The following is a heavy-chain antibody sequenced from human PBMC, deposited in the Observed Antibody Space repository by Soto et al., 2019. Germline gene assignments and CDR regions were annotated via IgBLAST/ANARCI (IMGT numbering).Heavy chain of an antibody. Sequence: EVQLVESGGDFVKPGGSLRLSCAASGFTVTHAYMMWVRHAPRKGLEWVGRIANKADGGTSQYAAPVKGRFTISGDESENTLYLQMNSLKIEDTAVYYCASSKSTAGAFDFWGRGTLVTVFS. CDR1: GFTVTHAY. J-gene: IGHJ5*01. V-gene: IGHV3-15*07. CDR3: ASSKSTAGAFDF. CDR2: IANKADGGTS. D-gene: IGHD1-1*01.